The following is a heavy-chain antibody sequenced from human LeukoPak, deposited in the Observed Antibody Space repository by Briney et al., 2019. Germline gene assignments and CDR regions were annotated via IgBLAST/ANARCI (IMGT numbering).Heavy chain of an antibody. V-gene: IGHV4-39*01. D-gene: IGHD2-21*01. CDR2: IYYSGST. J-gene: IGHJ6*02. CDR3: ARITFVVEGYGMDV. Sequence: SETLSLTFTVSGGSISSSSYYWGWIRQPPGKGLEWIGSIYYSGSTYYNPSLKSRVTISVDTSKNQFSLSLSSVTAADTAVYYCARITFVVEGYGMDVWGQGTTVTVSS. CDR1: GGSISSSSYY.